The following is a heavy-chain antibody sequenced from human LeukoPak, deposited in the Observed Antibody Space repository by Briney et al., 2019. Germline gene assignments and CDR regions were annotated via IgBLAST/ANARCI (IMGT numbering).Heavy chain of an antibody. CDR1: GFTLRYG. CDR2: VSGSGGST. V-gene: IGHV3-23*01. CDR3: VRVISGTPNWFDP. D-gene: IGHD1-20*01. J-gene: IGHJ5*02. Sequence: GGSLRLSCSASGFTLRYGMSWVRQAPGRGLEWASAVSGSGGSTDYADSVKGRFTISRDTSKDTMYLQLNSLRPEDTAVYYCVRVISGTPNWFDPWGQGTLVTVSS.